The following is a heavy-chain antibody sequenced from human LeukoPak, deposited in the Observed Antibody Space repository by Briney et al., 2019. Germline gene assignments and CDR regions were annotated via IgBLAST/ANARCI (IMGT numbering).Heavy chain of an antibody. J-gene: IGHJ6*03. CDR3: AKDISDYGGYYYYYMDV. D-gene: IGHD4/OR15-4a*01. CDR1: GFTFSSYG. Sequence: PGRSLRLSCAASGFTFSSYGMHWVRQAPGKGLEWVAVIWYDGSNKYYADSVKGRFTISRDNSKNTLYLQMNSLRAEDTAVYYCAKDISDYGGYYYYYMDVWGKGTTVTVSS. CDR2: IWYDGSNK. V-gene: IGHV3-33*06.